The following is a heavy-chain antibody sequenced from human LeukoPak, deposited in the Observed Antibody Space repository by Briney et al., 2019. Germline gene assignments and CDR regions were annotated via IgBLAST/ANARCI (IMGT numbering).Heavy chain of an antibody. CDR1: GGSISSYY. Sequence: NPSETLSLTCTVSGGSISSYYWSWIRQPPGKGLEWIGYIYYSGSTNYNPSLKSRVTISVDTSKNQFSLKLSSVTAADTAVYYCAMLRGSYVHWGQGTLVTVSS. J-gene: IGHJ4*02. CDR2: IYYSGST. V-gene: IGHV4-59*01. CDR3: AMLRGSYVH. D-gene: IGHD1-26*01.